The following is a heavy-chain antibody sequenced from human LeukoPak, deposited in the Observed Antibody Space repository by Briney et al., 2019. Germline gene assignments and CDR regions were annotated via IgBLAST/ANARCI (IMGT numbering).Heavy chain of an antibody. CDR2: IYTSGST. J-gene: IGHJ3*02. V-gene: IGHV4-61*02. CDR3: ARAAAGLGDAFDI. Sequence: SQTLSLTCTVSGGSISSGSYYWSWIRQPAGKGLEWIGRIYTSGSTNYNPSLKSRVTISVDTSKSQFSLKLSSVTAADTAVYYCARAAAGLGDAFDIWGQGTMVTVSS. CDR1: GGSISSGSYY. D-gene: IGHD6-13*01.